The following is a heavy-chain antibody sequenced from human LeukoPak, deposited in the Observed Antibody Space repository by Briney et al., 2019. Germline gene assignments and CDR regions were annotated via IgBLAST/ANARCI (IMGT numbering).Heavy chain of an antibody. V-gene: IGHV4-39*01. D-gene: IGHD3-10*02. CDR3: ARRPCCSGRGVDV. J-gene: IGHJ6*02. CDR1: GGSISSSNYY. Sequence: PSETLSLTCIVSGGSISSSNYYWGWIRQPPGKGLEWIGSIYYGGSPKYSPSLKSRVTISVDTSKNQFSLILNSVTAADTALYYCARRPCCSGRGVDVWGQGTTVTVSS. CDR2: IYYGGSP.